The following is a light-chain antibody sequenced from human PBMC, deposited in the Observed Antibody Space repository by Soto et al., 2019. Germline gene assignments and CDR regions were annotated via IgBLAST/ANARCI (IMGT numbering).Light chain of an antibody. CDR1: SSNIGAEYD. CDR3: QTYDRSLRGVV. J-gene: IGLJ3*02. V-gene: IGLV1-40*01. Sequence: QSVLTQPPSVSGAPGQRVAISCTGSSSNIGAEYDVHWYQQLPGTAPKLLIFGNTNRPSGVPDRFSGSKAGTSASLAISGLQAEDEAGYYCQTYDRSLRGVVFGGGTQLTVL. CDR2: GNT.